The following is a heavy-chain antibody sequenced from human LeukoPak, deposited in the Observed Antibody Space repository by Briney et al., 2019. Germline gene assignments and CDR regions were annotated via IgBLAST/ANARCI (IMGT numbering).Heavy chain of an antibody. CDR2: IGSSSSHI. Sequence: GGSLRLSCAASGFTFSAYSMNWVSQAPEKGLEWVSYIGSSSSHIYYADSVKGRFTISRDNAKNSLYLQMDSLSSEDTAVYYCAKDQAYSFDYWGQGTLVTVSS. CDR1: GFTFSAYS. V-gene: IGHV3-48*01. CDR3: AKDQAYSFDY. J-gene: IGHJ4*02. D-gene: IGHD4-11*01.